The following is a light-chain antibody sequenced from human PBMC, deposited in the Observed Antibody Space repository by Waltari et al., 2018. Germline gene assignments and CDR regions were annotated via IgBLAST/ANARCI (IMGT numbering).Light chain of an antibody. CDR2: WAS. Sequence: DIVMTQSPDSLAVSLGERATINCKSSQSVLSSYNSKNYLAWYQQKPGQPPKPLLYWASTRASGAPDRFSGSGSGTDFTLTISSLQAEDVAVYYCHQYYTTPRTFGQGTKVEIK. J-gene: IGKJ1*01. V-gene: IGKV4-1*01. CDR1: QSVLSSYNSKNY. CDR3: HQYYTTPRT.